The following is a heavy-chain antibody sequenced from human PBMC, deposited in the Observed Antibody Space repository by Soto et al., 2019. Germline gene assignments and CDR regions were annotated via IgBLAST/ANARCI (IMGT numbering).Heavy chain of an antibody. Sequence: GESLKISCKGSGYSFTSYWIGWVRQMPGKGLEWMGIIYPGDSDTRYSPSFQGQVTISADKSISTAYLQWSSLKASDTAMYYCARHLDGSGSYSRYYYYMDVWGKGTTVTVSS. CDR3: ARHLDGSGSYSRYYYYMDV. V-gene: IGHV5-51*01. CDR1: GYSFTSYW. D-gene: IGHD3-10*01. J-gene: IGHJ6*03. CDR2: IYPGDSDT.